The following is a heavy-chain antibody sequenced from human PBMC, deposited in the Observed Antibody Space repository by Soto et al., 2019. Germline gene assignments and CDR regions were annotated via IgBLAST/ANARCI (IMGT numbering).Heavy chain of an antibody. CDR3: AREGAYCSSTSCYTPHYYYYGMDV. CDR1: GGTFSSYA. D-gene: IGHD2-2*02. CDR2: IIPIFGTA. J-gene: IGHJ6*02. V-gene: IGHV1-69*01. Sequence: QVQLVQSGAEVKKPGSSVKVSCKASGGTFSSYAISWVRQAPGQGLEWMGGIIPIFGTANYAQKFQGRVTITADESTSTAYMELSSLRSEDTAVYYCAREGAYCSSTSCYTPHYYYYGMDVWGQGTTVTASS.